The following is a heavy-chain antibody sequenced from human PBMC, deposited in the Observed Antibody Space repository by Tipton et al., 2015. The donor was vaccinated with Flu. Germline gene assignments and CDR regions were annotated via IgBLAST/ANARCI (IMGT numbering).Heavy chain of an antibody. CDR3: ARDRWEYASGFDP. D-gene: IGHD6-19*01. Sequence: TLSLTCAVSGDSISSGYYWGWIRQPPGKGLEWIGSISHTGTTNYNPSLGSRVTISVDTSKNQFSLRLTSVTAADTAVYYCARDRWEYASGFDPWGQGAPVTVSP. CDR2: ISHTGTT. J-gene: IGHJ5*02. CDR1: GDSISSGYY. V-gene: IGHV4-38-2*02.